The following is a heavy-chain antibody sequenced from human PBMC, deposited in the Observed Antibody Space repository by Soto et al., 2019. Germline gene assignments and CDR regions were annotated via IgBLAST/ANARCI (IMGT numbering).Heavy chain of an antibody. CDR2: IYYSGST. D-gene: IGHD2-2*01. Sequence: QVQLQESGPGLVKPSQTLSLTCTVSGGSISSGDYYWSWIRQPPGKGLEWIGDIYYSGSTYYNPSLKSRVTISVDTAKNESSLKLSSVTAADTGVYYCARVYVGNFISTSCRFDYWGQGTLVTVSS. CDR3: ARVYVGNFISTSCRFDY. CDR1: GGSISSGDYY. V-gene: IGHV4-30-4*01. J-gene: IGHJ4*02.